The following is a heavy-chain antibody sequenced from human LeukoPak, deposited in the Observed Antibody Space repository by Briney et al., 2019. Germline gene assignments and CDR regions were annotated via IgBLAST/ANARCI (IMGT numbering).Heavy chain of an antibody. Sequence: ASVKVSCKASGYTFTSYGISWVRQAPGQGLEWMGWISAYNGNTNYALKLQGRVTMTTDTSTSTAYMELRSLRSDDTAVYYCARDEYASSWYYFDYWGQGTPVTVSS. J-gene: IGHJ4*02. V-gene: IGHV1-18*01. CDR3: ARDEYASSWYYFDY. D-gene: IGHD6-13*01. CDR2: ISAYNGNT. CDR1: GYTFTSYG.